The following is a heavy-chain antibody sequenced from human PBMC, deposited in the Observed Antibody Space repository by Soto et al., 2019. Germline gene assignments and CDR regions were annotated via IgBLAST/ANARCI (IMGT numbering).Heavy chain of an antibody. J-gene: IGHJ6*02. CDR3: ARDPPTTGVYYYYGVDV. V-gene: IGHV1-18*01. CDR2: ISAYNGNT. Sequence: ASVKVSCKASGYTFTSYGISWVRQAPGQGLEWMGWISAYNGNTNYAQKLQGRVTMTTDTSTSTAYMELRSLRSDDTAVYYCARDPPTTGVYYYYGVDVWGQGTKVTVSS. CDR1: GYTFTSYG. D-gene: IGHD1-26*01.